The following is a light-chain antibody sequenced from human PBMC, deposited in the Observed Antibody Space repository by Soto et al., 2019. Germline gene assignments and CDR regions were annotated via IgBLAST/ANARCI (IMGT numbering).Light chain of an antibody. CDR3: HEYHSTPWT. CDR2: CAS. Sequence: DIVMTQSPVSLAVYLGERATINCKSRQGIVRSSNYLNYLAWYQQKPGQPPKLIIYCASTRESGVPYRFSGSASGTDFTLTISSLQAEDVAVYYCHEYHSTPWTFGQGTKVEIK. J-gene: IGKJ1*01. V-gene: IGKV4-1*01. CDR1: QGIVRSSNYLNY.